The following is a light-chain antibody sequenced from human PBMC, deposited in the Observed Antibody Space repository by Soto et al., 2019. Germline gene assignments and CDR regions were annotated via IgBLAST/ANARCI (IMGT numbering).Light chain of an antibody. CDR3: QQRSSTPRT. CDR2: AAS. CDR1: QSISSY. J-gene: IGKJ1*01. Sequence: FACRGVSDTKTCLASQSISSYLNWYQQKPGKAPKLLIYAASSLQSGVPSRFSFIGSGTEFTLTISSLQPDDFATYSIQQRSSTPRTSAQGTKVDIK. V-gene: IGKV1-39*01.